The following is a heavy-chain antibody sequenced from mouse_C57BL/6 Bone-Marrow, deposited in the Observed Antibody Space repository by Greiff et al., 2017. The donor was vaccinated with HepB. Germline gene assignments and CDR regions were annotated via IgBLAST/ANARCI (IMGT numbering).Heavy chain of an antibody. V-gene: IGHV1-59*01. J-gene: IGHJ3*01. CDR3: ARSSTF. Sequence: QVQLQQPGAELVRPGTSVKLSCKASGYTFTSYWMHWVKQRPGQGLEWIGVIYPSDSYTNYNQKFKGKATLTVDTSSSTAYMQLSSLTSEDSAVYYCARSSTFWGQGTLVTVSA. CDR1: GYTFTSYW. CDR2: IYPSDSYT.